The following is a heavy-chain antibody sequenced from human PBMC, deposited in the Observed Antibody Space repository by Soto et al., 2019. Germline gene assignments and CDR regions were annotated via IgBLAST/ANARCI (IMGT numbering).Heavy chain of an antibody. J-gene: IGHJ4*02. CDR1: GFTVSSNY. Sequence: LRLSCAASGFTVSSNYMSWVRQAPGKGLEWVSVIYSGGSTYYADSVKGRFTISRDNSKNTLYLQMNSLRAEDTAVYYCAREDRGYGPSYFDYWGQGTLVTVSS. V-gene: IGHV3-53*01. CDR3: AREDRGYGPSYFDY. D-gene: IGHD5-18*01. CDR2: IYSGGST.